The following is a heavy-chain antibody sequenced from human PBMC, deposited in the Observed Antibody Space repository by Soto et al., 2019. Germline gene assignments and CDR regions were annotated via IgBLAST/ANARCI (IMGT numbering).Heavy chain of an antibody. D-gene: IGHD2-2*01. CDR2: IIPILGIA. CDR3: ARDASHHCSSTSCYGAHDAFDI. V-gene: IGHV1-69*04. Sequence: GASVKVSCKASGGTFSSYTISWVRQAPGQGLEWMGRIIPILGIANYAQKFQGRVTITADKSTSTAYMELSSLRSEDTAVYYCARDASHHCSSTSCYGAHDAFDIWGQGTMVTVSS. J-gene: IGHJ3*02. CDR1: GGTFSSYT.